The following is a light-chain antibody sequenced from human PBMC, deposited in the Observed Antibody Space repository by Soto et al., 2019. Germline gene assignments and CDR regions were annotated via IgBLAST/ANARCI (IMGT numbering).Light chain of an antibody. V-gene: IGKV1-39*01. CDR3: QQSYSTWT. CDR1: QSISSY. Sequence: DIQMTHTPASLSASVGDRDIITFRASQSISSYLNWYQQKPGKAPKLLIYAASSLQSGVPSRFSGSGSGTDFTLTISSLQPEDFATYYCQQSYSTWTFGQGTKVDIK. CDR2: AAS. J-gene: IGKJ1*01.